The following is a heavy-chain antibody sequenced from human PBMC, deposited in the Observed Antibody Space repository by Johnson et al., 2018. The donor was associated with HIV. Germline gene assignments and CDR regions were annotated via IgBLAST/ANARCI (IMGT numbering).Heavy chain of an antibody. J-gene: IGHJ3*02. CDR1: GFTVNRNS. CDR3: VRDDGSDYEAFDI. CDR2: ISYDGSNK. D-gene: IGHD2-21*01. Sequence: QVQLVESGGSLVQSGGSLRLSCAASGFTVNRNSMNWVRLAPGKGLEWVAVISYDGSNKYYADSVKGRFTISRDNSKNTLYLQMNNLRAEDTAVYYCVRDDGSDYEAFDIWGQGTMVTVSS. V-gene: IGHV3-30-3*01.